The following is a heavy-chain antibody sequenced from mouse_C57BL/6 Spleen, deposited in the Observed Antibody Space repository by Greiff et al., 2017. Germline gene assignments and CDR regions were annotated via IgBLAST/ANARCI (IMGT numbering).Heavy chain of an antibody. V-gene: IGHV1-15*01. CDR1: GYTFTDYE. Sequence: VKLVESGAELVRPGASVTLSCKASGYTFTDYEMHWVKQTPVHGLEWIGAIDPETGGTAYNQKFKGKAILTADKSSSTAYMELRSLTSEDSAVYYCTRYYSNYVWYFDVWGTGTTVTVSS. J-gene: IGHJ1*03. CDR2: IDPETGGT. CDR3: TRYYSNYVWYFDV. D-gene: IGHD2-5*01.